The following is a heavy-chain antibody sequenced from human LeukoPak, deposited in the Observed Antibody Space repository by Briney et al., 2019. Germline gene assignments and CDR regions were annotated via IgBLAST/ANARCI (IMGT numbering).Heavy chain of an antibody. D-gene: IGHD3-10*01. CDR3: SEGKYFDY. V-gene: IGHV3-7*01. Sequence: GGSLRLSCAASGFTFSSSWMSWVRQAPGKGLEWVANIKPDGSAIYYVDSVTGRFTISRDNAKNSLYLQMNSLRAEDTAVYYCSEGKYFDYWGQGTLVTVSS. J-gene: IGHJ4*02. CDR2: IKPDGSAI. CDR1: GFTFSSSW.